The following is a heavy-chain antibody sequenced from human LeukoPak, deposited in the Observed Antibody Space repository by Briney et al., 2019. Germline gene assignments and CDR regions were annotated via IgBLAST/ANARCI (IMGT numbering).Heavy chain of an antibody. CDR2: ISGSGGNT. CDR3: ARNLNSGNYYYFDY. V-gene: IGHV3-23*01. J-gene: IGHJ4*02. D-gene: IGHD1-26*01. Sequence: PGGSLRLSCAASGFTFHTYAMTWVRQAPGKGLEWVSAISGSGGNTYYTDSVKGRFTISRDASKNTLYLQMNNLRAEDTAVYYCARNLNSGNYYYFDYWGQGTLVTVSS. CDR1: GFTFHTYA.